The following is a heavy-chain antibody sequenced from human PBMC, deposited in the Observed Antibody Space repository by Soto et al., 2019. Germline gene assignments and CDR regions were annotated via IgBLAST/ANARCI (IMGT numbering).Heavy chain of an antibody. CDR1: GGSISSSSYY. V-gene: IGHV4-39*01. Sequence: QLQLQESGPGLVKPSETLSLTCTVSGGSISSSSYYWGWIRQPPGKGLEWIGSIYYSGGTYYNPSLKSRVTISVDTSKNQFSLKLSSVTAADTAVYYCARHSPDYGEGWFDPWGQGTLVTVSS. CDR3: ARHSPDYGEGWFDP. J-gene: IGHJ5*02. D-gene: IGHD4-17*01. CDR2: IYYSGGT.